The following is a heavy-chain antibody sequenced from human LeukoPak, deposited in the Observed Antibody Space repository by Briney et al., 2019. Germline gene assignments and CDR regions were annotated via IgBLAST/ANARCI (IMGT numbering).Heavy chain of an antibody. D-gene: IGHD3-3*01. V-gene: IGHV4-4*07. Sequence: PSETLSLTCTVSGGSISSYYWSWIRQPAGKGLEWIGRIYTSGSTNYNPSLKSRVTMSVDTSKNQFSLKLSSVTAAYTAVYYCARDRYYDFWSGYPDYYYYMDVWGKGTTVTVSS. CDR3: ARDRYYDFWSGYPDYYYYMDV. CDR2: IYTSGST. J-gene: IGHJ6*03. CDR1: GGSISSYY.